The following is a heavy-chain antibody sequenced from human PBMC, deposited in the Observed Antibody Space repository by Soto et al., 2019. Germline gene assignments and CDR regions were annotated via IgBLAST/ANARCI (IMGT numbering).Heavy chain of an antibody. Sequence: XESLKISCKGSRYSFTSYWIGWVRQIPGKGLEWMGIIYPGDSETRYSPSFQGQVTISADKSISTAYLQWSSLKASDTAMYYCATGEYYYDSSGYFDYWGQGTLVTVSS. V-gene: IGHV5-51*01. CDR2: IYPGDSET. CDR3: ATGEYYYDSSGYFDY. CDR1: RYSFTSYW. J-gene: IGHJ4*02. D-gene: IGHD3-22*01.